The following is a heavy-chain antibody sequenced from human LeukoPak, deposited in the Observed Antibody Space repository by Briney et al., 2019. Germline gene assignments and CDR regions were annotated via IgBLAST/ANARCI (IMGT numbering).Heavy chain of an antibody. Sequence: NPGGSLRLSCAASGLTFSDFYMTWIRQAPGKGLELLSYISGSAHDVNYIDSVRGRFTISRGNAKNSLYLHMNSLTVEDTAVYYCSRDPRHNDYWGQGTLVTVSS. CDR1: GLTFSDFY. CDR3: SRDPRHNDY. V-gene: IGHV3-11*01. J-gene: IGHJ4*02. CDR2: ISGSAHDV.